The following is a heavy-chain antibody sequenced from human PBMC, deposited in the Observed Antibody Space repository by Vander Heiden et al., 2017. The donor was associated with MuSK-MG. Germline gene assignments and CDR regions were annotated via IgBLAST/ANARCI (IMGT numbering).Heavy chain of an antibody. J-gene: IGHJ5*02. CDR3: ARGLPYSSSFWFDP. CDR1: GGSFSGYY. CDR2: INHSGST. V-gene: IGHV4-34*01. D-gene: IGHD6-6*01. Sequence: QVQLQQWGAGLLKPSETPSLTCAVYGGSFSGYYWSWIRQPPGKGLEWIGEINHSGSTNYNPSLKSRVTISVDTSKNQFSLKLSSVTAADTAVYYCARGLPYSSSFWFDPRGQGTLVTVAS.